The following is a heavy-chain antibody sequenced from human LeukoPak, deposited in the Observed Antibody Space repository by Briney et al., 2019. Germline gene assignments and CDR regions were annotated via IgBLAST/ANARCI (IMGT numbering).Heavy chain of an antibody. CDR1: GFPFSRYS. CDR2: ITSSSSNK. J-gene: IGHJ4*02. Sequence: PGGSLRLSCAASGFPFSRYSMNWVRQAPGEGPEWVSSITSSSSNKDYVDSVKGQFTASRDNAKNSLYLQMDSLRVEDTAVYYCARDPPSRGTRYFDYWGQGILVTVSS. D-gene: IGHD3-16*01. V-gene: IGHV3-21*01. CDR3: ARDPPSRGTRYFDY.